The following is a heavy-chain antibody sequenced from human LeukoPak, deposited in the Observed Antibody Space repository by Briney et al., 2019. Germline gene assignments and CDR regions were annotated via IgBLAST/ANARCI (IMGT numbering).Heavy chain of an antibody. CDR2: ISNHGNDG. V-gene: IGHV3-30*03. CDR1: GFTFSSYG. CDR3: TRDRGPMNDFDS. Sequence: PGRSLRLSCAASGFTFSSYGMHWVRQAPSKGLEWVAVISNHGNDGFYADSVKGRFTISRDNSKNTLYLQMDSLRPEDTAVYYCTRDRGPMNDFDSWGQGTLVTVSS. J-gene: IGHJ4*02. D-gene: IGHD3-22*01.